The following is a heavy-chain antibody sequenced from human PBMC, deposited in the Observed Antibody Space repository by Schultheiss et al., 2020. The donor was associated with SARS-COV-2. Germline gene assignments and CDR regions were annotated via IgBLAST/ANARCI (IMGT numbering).Heavy chain of an antibody. CDR1: GYSISSGYY. Sequence: SQTLSLTCAVSGYSISSGYYWGWIRQPPGKGLEWIGTIYHSGSTYYNPSLKCRVTISVDTSKNQFSLKLSSVTAADTAVYYCAREHSWYFDPWGQGTLVTVSS. D-gene: IGHD6-13*01. CDR3: AREHSWYFDP. V-gene: IGHV4-38-2*01. CDR2: IYHSGST. J-gene: IGHJ5*02.